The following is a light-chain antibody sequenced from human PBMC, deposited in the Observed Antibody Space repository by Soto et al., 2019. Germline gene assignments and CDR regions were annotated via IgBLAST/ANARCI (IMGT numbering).Light chain of an antibody. CDR2: ANS. V-gene: IGLV1-40*01. Sequence: QSVLTQPPSVSGAPGQRVTISCTGSSSNIGAGYDVHWYQQLPGTAPKLLIYANSNRPSGVPGRFSGSKCGTSASLAITGLQAEDEADYYCQSYDSSLSGYVFGTGTKVTVL. CDR1: SSNIGAGYD. J-gene: IGLJ1*01. CDR3: QSYDSSLSGYV.